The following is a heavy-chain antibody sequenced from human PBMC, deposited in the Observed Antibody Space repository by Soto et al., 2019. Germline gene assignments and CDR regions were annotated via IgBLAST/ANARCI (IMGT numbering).Heavy chain of an antibody. V-gene: IGHV1-69*01. CDR2: IIPIIGTA. J-gene: IGHJ4*02. CDR3: ARGGVDVVATSAFDY. D-gene: IGHD5-12*01. CDR1: VGTFNTYA. Sequence: QVQMVQSGAEVKKPGSSVKVACKASVGTFNTYAISWVLQSPGQGLECLGGIIPIIGTADYAHKFQGRLAIRADESTGTTFMELSILRSEATALYYCARGGVDVVATSAFDYWGQGTLVTVSS.